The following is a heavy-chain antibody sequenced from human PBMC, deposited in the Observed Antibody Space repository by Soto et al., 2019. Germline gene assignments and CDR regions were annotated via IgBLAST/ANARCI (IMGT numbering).Heavy chain of an antibody. CDR1: GFTFSSYA. J-gene: IGHJ4*02. Sequence: GGSLRLSCAASGFTFSSYAMSWVRQAPGKGLEWVSAISGSGGSTYYADSVKGRFTISRDNSKNTLYLQMNSLRAEDTAVYYCAKDWVQTYSSSFQPYYFDYWGQGTLVTVSS. CDR3: AKDWVQTYSSSFQPYYFDY. V-gene: IGHV3-23*01. CDR2: ISGSGGST. D-gene: IGHD6-6*01.